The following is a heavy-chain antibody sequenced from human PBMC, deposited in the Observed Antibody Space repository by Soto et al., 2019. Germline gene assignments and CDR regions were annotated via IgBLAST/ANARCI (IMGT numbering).Heavy chain of an antibody. CDR2: IYYSGST. J-gene: IGHJ4*02. CDR1: GGSIRGSSYY. V-gene: IGHV4-39*07. Sequence: PSETLSLTCTVSGGSIRGSSYYWGWIRQPPGKGLEWIGNIYYSGSTHYNPSLKSRVTISVDTSKNQFSLKLNSVTAADTAVYYCASRHSSPYFDYWGQGTLVTVSS. CDR3: ASRHSSPYFDY. D-gene: IGHD6-13*01.